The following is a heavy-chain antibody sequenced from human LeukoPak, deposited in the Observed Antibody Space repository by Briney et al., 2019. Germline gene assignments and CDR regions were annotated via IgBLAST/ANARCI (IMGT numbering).Heavy chain of an antibody. V-gene: IGHV3-53*01. CDR1: GFTVSNNY. Sequence: GGSLRLSCAASGFTVSNNYMSWVRQAPGKGLEWVSIIYSGGSTYYADSVKGRFTISRDNSKNTLYLQMNSLRAEDTAVYYCARTRYDAFDIWGQGTMVTVSS. J-gene: IGHJ3*02. D-gene: IGHD4-17*01. CDR3: ARTRYDAFDI. CDR2: IYSGGST.